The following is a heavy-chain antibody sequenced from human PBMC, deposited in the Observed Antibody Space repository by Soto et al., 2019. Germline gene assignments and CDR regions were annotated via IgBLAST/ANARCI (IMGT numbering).Heavy chain of an antibody. CDR1: GFTFSSYW. CDR3: ARVGALVSRSHFDY. Sequence: GGSLRLSSAASGFTFSSYWMHWVRQSPGKGLVWVSRINSDGSSTSYADSVKGRFTISRDNAKNTLYLQMNSLRAEDTAVYYCARVGALVSRSHFDYWGQGTLVTVSS. CDR2: INSDGSST. J-gene: IGHJ4*02. V-gene: IGHV3-74*01. D-gene: IGHD1-26*01.